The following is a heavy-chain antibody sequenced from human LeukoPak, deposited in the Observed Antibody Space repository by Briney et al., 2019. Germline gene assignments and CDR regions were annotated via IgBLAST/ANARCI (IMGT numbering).Heavy chain of an antibody. J-gene: IGHJ5*02. V-gene: IGHV3-53*01. CDR3: VRGLTYYGRLTGQYLGNWFDP. D-gene: IGHD3-9*01. CDR1: GFTVSSNY. Sequence: GGSLRLSCAASGFTVSSNYMSWVRQAPGKGLEWVSVIYSGGSTYYADSVKGRFTISRDNSDNTLHLQMSSLRADDTAIYYCVRGLTYYGRLTGQYLGNWFDPWGQGTLVTVSS. CDR2: IYSGGST.